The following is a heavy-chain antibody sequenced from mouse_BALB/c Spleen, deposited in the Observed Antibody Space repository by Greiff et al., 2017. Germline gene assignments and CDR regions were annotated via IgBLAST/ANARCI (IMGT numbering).Heavy chain of an antibody. V-gene: IGHV1-77*01. CDR2: IYPGSGNT. CDR3: ARPGDYDY. CDR1: GYTFTDYY. D-gene: IGHD2-4*01. J-gene: IGHJ2*01. Sequence: QVQLQQSGAELARPGASVKLSCKASGYTFTDYYINWVKQRTGQGLEWIGEIYPGSGNTYYNEKFKGKATLTADKSSSTAYMQLSSLTSEDSAVYFCARPGDYDYWGQGTTLTVSS.